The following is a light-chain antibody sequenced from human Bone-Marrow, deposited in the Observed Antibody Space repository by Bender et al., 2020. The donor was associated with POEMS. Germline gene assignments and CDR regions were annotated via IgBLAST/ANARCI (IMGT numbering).Light chain of an antibody. J-gene: IGLJ3*02. CDR1: SSDVGAYTY. CDR2: HVS. CDR3: CSYAGTYTWV. Sequence: HSALTQPRSVSGSPGQSVTLSCTGTSSDVGAYTYVSWYQQHPGQAPKLMLYHVSRRTSGVPARFSGSKSDNTASLTISGLQAEDEADYWCCSYAGTYTWVFGGGTKLTVL. V-gene: IGLV2-11*01.